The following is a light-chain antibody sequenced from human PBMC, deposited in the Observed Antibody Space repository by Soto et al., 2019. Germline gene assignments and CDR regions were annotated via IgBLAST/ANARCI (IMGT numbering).Light chain of an antibody. CDR1: QSVTTY. Sequence: ETVLTQSPATLSLSPWERATLSCRASQSVTTYLAWYQQKPGQAPRLLIYDASSRATGIPARFSGTGSGTDFTLTISNVEPDDFVVYYRQQRSNWPPSYTFGQGTKLEIK. CDR3: QQRSNWPPSYT. J-gene: IGKJ2*01. CDR2: DAS. V-gene: IGKV3-11*01.